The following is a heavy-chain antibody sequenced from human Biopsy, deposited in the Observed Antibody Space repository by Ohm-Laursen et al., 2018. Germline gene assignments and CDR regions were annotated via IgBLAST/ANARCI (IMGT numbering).Heavy chain of an antibody. V-gene: IGHV1-2*02. J-gene: IGHJ5*02. Sequence: SVKASCKASGYTFRGYHLHWVRLAPGQGLEWMGWINPDTGETRYAPKFQGRLALTRDVSVNTGYLELSSLGSDDTAIYFCARPSGGVSTIGFDPWGQGTQIIVS. CDR1: GYTFRGYH. CDR3: ARPSGGVSTIGFDP. CDR2: INPDTGET. D-gene: IGHD5/OR15-5a*01.